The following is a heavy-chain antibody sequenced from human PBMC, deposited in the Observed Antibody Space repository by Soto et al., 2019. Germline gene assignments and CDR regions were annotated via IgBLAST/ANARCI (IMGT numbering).Heavy chain of an antibody. D-gene: IGHD1-1*01. J-gene: IGHJ5*02. CDR1: GGSFSGYY. CDR3: ARARYNWDDRYNWFDP. CDR2: IHHSGST. Sequence: SETLSLTCAGYGGSFSGYYLSWIRQPPGKGLEWIGEIHHSGSTNYNPPLKSRVTISLDTSSNQFSLKLTSVTAADTAVYYCARARYNWDDRYNWFDPWGQGTLVTVSS. V-gene: IGHV4-34*01.